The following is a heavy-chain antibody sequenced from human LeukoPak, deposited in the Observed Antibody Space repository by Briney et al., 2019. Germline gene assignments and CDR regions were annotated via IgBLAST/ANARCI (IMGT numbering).Heavy chain of an antibody. V-gene: IGHV1-46*01. J-gene: IGHJ4*02. D-gene: IGHD3-22*01. CDR1: GYTFTSYY. CDR3: ARDFFYEGDSSGYYY. Sequence: ASVKVSCKASGYTFTSYYMHWVRQAPGQGLEWMGIINPSGGSTSYAQKLQGRVTMTTDTSTSTAYMELRSLRSDDTAVYYCARDFFYEGDSSGYYYWGQGTLVTVSS. CDR2: INPSGGST.